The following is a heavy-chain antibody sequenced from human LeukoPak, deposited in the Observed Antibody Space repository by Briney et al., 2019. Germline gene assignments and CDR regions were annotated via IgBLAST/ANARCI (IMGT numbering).Heavy chain of an antibody. J-gene: IGHJ1*01. CDR1: GFTFSTYS. V-gene: IGHV3-48*01. CDR2: ISSTSGIT. CDR3: ARDYLDYQSTGSYNVD. D-gene: IGHD3-22*01. Sequence: GGSLRLSCAASGFTFSTYSMNWVRQAPGKGLEWVSYISSTSGITYYADSVKGRFSISRDNSENTLFLQMNSLRAEDTAIYYCARDYLDYQSTGSYNVDWGQGTLVTVSS.